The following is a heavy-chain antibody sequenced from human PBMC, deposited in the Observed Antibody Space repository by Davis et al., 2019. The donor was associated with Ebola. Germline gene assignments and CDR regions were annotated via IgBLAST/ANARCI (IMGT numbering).Heavy chain of an antibody. CDR1: GGSFSGSY. CDR2: INHSGST. Sequence: SETLSLTCAVYGGSFSGSYWSWIRQLPGKGLEWIGEINHSGSTNYNPSLKSRVTISVDTSKNQFSLKLSSVTAADTAVYYCARVVRYYGSGGYYGMDVWGQGTTVTVSS. V-gene: IGHV4-34*01. D-gene: IGHD3-10*01. CDR3: ARVVRYYGSGGYYGMDV. J-gene: IGHJ6*02.